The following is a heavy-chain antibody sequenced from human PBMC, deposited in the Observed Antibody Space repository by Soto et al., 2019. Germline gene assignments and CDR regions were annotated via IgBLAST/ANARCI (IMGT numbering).Heavy chain of an antibody. CDR3: ARGGITMIASYGMDV. J-gene: IGHJ6*02. CDR2: ISYDGSNK. D-gene: IGHD3-22*01. CDR1: GFTFSSYG. Sequence: GGSLRLSCAASGFTFSSYGMHWVRQAPGKGLEWVAVISYDGSNKYYADSVKGRFTISRDNSKNTLYLQMNSLRAEDTAVYYCARGGITMIASYGMDVWGQGTTVTVSS. V-gene: IGHV3-30*03.